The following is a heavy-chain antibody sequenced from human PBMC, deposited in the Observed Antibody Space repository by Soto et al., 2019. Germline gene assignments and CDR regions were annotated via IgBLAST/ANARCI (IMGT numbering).Heavy chain of an antibody. CDR1: GGTSIDYA. V-gene: IGHV1-69*01. CDR3: AGTYDTSGDYPYYFEY. D-gene: IGHD3-22*01. J-gene: IGHJ4*02. Sequence: QVQLVQSGAEVKKPGSSVRVSCEASGGTSIDYAFSWVRQAPGQGLEWMGGTVPISGMEDYAQKFQGRITITADASTRTAYMELTSLRSEDTAVYYCAGTYDTSGDYPYYFEYWGQGTLVTVSS. CDR2: TVPISGME.